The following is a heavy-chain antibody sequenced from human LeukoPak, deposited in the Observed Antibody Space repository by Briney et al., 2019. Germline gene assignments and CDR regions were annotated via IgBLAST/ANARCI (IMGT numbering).Heavy chain of an antibody. D-gene: IGHD3-3*01. J-gene: IGHJ5*02. Sequence: PSQTLSLTCTVSGGSISSGGYYWSWIRQHPGKGLEWIGYIYYSGSTYYNPSLKSRVTISVDTSKNQFSLKLSSVTAADTAVYYCARGATIFGVVIEFPHNWFDPWGQGTLVTVSS. CDR3: ARGATIFGVVIEFPHNWFDP. V-gene: IGHV4-31*03. CDR1: GGSISSGGYY. CDR2: IYYSGST.